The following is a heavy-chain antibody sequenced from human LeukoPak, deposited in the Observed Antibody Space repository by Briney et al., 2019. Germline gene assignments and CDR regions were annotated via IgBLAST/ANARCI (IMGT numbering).Heavy chain of an antibody. V-gene: IGHV3-23*01. CDR2: ISRSGDTT. CDR1: GFPFGSNA. J-gene: IGHJ3*02. D-gene: IGHD6-19*01. Sequence: PGGSLRLSCAASGFPFGSNAMSWVRQTPVKGLEWVSAISRSGDTTYSADSVKGRFTISRDNSKNILYLQMNSLRVEDTAIYYCAIMDGSGWSYGFDIWGQGTMVTVSS. CDR3: AIMDGSGWSYGFDI.